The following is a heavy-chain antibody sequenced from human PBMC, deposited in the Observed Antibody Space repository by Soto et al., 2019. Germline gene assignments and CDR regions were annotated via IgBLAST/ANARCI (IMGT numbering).Heavy chain of an antibody. CDR2: IIPILGIA. D-gene: IGHD5-12*01. V-gene: IGHV1-69*04. J-gene: IGHJ4*02. CDR3: ARDGGYDSFDY. CDR1: GGTFSSYT. Sequence: SVKLSCKASGGTFSSYTISWVRQAPGQGLEWMGRIIPILGIANYAQKFQGRVTITADKSTSTAYMELSSLRSEDTAVYYCARDGGYDSFDYWGQGTLVTVSS.